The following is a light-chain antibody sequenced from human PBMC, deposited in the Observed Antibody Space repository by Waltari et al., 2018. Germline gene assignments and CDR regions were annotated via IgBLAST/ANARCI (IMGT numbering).Light chain of an antibody. V-gene: IGKV3-15*01. J-gene: IGKJ4*01. Sequence: ERVMTQSPATLSVSPGERATLYCRASQSVSTSLAWYQQKPGQAPRLLIYGVSTGATGIPARFSGSGSGTEFTLTINSLQSEDFAVYYCTQYNSWPTFGGGTKVEIK. CDR3: TQYNSWPT. CDR1: QSVSTS. CDR2: GVS.